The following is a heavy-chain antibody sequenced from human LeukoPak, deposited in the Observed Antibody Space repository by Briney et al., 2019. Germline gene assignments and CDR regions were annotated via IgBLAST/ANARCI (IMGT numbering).Heavy chain of an antibody. CDR1: GFTFSWPW. J-gene: IGHJ4*02. D-gene: IGHD4-23*01. V-gene: IGHV3-7*01. Sequence: PGGSLRLSCAASGFTFSWPWMTWIRQAPGKGLEWVANINEDGSEKNYVDSVQGRFTISRDNANYSVYLQMNSLRVEDTAVYYCVAEEVAVGGQGTLVTVSS. CDR3: VAEEVAV. CDR2: INEDGSEK.